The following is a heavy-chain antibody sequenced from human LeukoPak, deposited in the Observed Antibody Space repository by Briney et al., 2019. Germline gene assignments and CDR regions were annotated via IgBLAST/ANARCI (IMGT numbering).Heavy chain of an antibody. CDR3: AKYGSGSFSRSWIDY. Sequence: PGGSLRLSCAASGFTFSSYGMHWVRQAPGKGLEGVAFIRYDGSNKYYADSVKGRFTISRDNSKNTLYLQMNSLRAEDTAVYYCAKYGSGSFSRSWIDYWGQGTLVTVSS. CDR1: GFTFSSYG. D-gene: IGHD3-10*01. CDR2: IRYDGSNK. J-gene: IGHJ4*02. V-gene: IGHV3-30*02.